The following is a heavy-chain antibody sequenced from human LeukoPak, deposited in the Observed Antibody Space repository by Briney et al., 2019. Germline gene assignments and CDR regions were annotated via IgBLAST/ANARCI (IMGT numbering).Heavy chain of an antibody. J-gene: IGHJ4*02. Sequence: GESLKISCKGSEYSFTNYWIGWVRQMPGKGLEWMRIIYPGDSDTRYSPSFQGQVTISADKSISTAYLQWSSLKASDTAMYYCARRHYYDSSDYLAYFDYWGQGTLVIVSS. CDR1: EYSFTNYW. CDR3: ARRHYYDSSDYLAYFDY. V-gene: IGHV5-51*01. D-gene: IGHD3-22*01. CDR2: IYPGDSDT.